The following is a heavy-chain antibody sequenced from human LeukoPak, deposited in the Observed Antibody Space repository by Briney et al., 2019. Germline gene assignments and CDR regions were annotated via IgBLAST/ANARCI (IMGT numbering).Heavy chain of an antibody. CDR1: GFTFSSYS. Sequence: GGSLRLSCAASGFTFSSYSMNWVRQAPGKGLEWVSSITTSRSYIYYADSVRGRFTISRDNAKNSLYLQMNSLRAEDTAVYYCARDYGDYFDYWGQGTLVTVSS. CDR2: ITTSRSYI. J-gene: IGHJ4*02. CDR3: ARDYGDYFDY. V-gene: IGHV3-21*01. D-gene: IGHD4-17*01.